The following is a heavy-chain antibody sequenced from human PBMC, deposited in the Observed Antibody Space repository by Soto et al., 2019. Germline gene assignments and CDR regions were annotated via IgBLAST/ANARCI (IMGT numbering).Heavy chain of an antibody. J-gene: IGHJ4*02. D-gene: IGHD3-10*01. Sequence: EVQLVESGGGLVQPGRSLRLSCAASGFTFDDYAMHWVRQAPGKGLEWVSGISWNSGSIGYVDSVKGRFTISRDNAKNSLYLQMNSLRAEDTALYYCAKDMGLWFGEFPTPLDYWGQGTLVTVSS. CDR2: ISWNSGSI. V-gene: IGHV3-9*01. CDR1: GFTFDDYA. CDR3: AKDMGLWFGEFPTPLDY.